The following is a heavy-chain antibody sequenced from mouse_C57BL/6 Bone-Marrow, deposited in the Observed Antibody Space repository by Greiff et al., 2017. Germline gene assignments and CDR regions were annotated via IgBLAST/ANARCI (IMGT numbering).Heavy chain of an antibody. CDR3: ARSDDDKGY. CDR2: IYPGDGDT. Sequence: QVHVQQSGPELVKPGASVKISCKASGYAFSSSWMNWVKQRPGQGLEWIGRIYPGDGDTNYNGKFKGKATLTADKSSSTAYMQLSSLTSEDSAVYFCARSDDDKGYWGQGTSLTVSS. J-gene: IGHJ4*01. V-gene: IGHV1-82*01. D-gene: IGHD2-3*01. CDR1: GYAFSSSW.